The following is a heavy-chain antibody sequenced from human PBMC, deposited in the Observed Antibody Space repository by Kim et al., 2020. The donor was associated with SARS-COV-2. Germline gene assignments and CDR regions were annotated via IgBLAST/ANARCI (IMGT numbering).Heavy chain of an antibody. V-gene: IGHV3-23*01. D-gene: IGHD3-3*01. CDR3: AKYGWSSSFFFDYFDS. CDR2: ISASGAAT. Sequence: GGSLRLSCAGSAFTFNKFAMAWVRQAPGKGLEWVAGISASGAATYYADSVKGRFTISRDNSKNTLNLQMNSLRVEDSATYYCAKYGWSSSFFFDYFDSWGQGSLVTVSS. J-gene: IGHJ4*02. CDR1: AFTFNKFA.